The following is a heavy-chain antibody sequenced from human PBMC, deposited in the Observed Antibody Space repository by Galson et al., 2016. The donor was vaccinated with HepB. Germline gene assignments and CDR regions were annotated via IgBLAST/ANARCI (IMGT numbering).Heavy chain of an antibody. J-gene: IGHJ4*02. D-gene: IGHD2-2*01. CDR3: ASLLGKCSITTCWGGY. Sequence: TLSLTCTISGGSISSSNWWTWVRQPPGKGLDWIGEIYHSGGTNYNPSLKSRVTMSVDQSMNHFSLKLTSVTAADTAVYYCASLLGKCSITTCWGGYRGQGTPVTVSS. CDR1: GGSISSSNW. V-gene: IGHV4-4*02. CDR2: IYHSGGT.